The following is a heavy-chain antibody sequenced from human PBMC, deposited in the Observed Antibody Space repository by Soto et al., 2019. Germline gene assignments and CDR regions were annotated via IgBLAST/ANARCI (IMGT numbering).Heavy chain of an antibody. CDR3: AKPRSKSNFDY. Sequence: GGSLRLSCAASGFTFSNYAMSWVRQAPGKGLEWVSTIKSSGGTTYYADSVQGRFTISRDISNNTLYLQMNSLRAEDTAIYYCAKPRSKSNFDYWGQGTVVTVSS. CDR1: GFTFSNYA. CDR2: IKSSGGTT. V-gene: IGHV3-23*01. J-gene: IGHJ4*02.